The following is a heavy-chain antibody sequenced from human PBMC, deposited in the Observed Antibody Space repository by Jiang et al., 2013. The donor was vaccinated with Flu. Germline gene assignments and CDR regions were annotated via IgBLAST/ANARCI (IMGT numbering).Heavy chain of an antibody. CDR2: IIPSLGIV. Sequence: GAEVKKPGSSVKVSCEASGGTFSSYAITWVRQAPGQGLEWMGRIIPSLGIVHFAQKFQDRVTITADKSTGAGYMEVSSLRSQDTAVYYCAKETIEMPTTDLVFNYHGMDVWGKGTTVTVSS. V-gene: IGHV1-69*04. CDR1: GGTFSSYA. D-gene: IGHD5-24*01. CDR3: AKETIEMPTTDLVFNYHGMDV. J-gene: IGHJ6*04.